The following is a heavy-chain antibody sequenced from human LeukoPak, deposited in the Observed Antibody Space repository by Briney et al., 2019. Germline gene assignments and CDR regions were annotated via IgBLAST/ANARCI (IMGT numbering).Heavy chain of an antibody. J-gene: IGHJ4*02. V-gene: IGHV1-69*01. Sequence: SVKVSCKASGGTFSSYAISWVRQAPGQGLEWMGGIIPIFGTANYAQKFQGRVTITADESTSTAYMELSSLRSEDTAVYYCATSSYYDFWSGYDYWGQGTLVTVSS. CDR2: IIPIFGTA. D-gene: IGHD3-3*01. CDR3: ATSSYYDFWSGYDY. CDR1: GGTFSSYA.